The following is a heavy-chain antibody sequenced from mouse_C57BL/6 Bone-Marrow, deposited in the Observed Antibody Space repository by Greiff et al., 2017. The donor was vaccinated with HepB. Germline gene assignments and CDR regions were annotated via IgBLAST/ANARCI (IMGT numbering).Heavy chain of an antibody. V-gene: IGHV5-15*01. CDR3: EGGGVGGAMDY. J-gene: IGHJ4*01. CDR1: GFTFSDYG. CDR2: ISNLAYSI. Sequence: EVQGVESGGGLVQPGGSLKLSCAASGFTFSDYGMAWVRQAPRKGPEWVAFISNLAYSIYYADTVTGRFTISRENAKNTLYLEMSSLRSEDTAMYYGEGGGVGGAMDYWGQGTSVTVSS.